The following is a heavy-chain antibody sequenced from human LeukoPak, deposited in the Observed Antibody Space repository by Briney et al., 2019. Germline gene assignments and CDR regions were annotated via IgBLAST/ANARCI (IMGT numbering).Heavy chain of an antibody. V-gene: IGHV3-23*01. CDR2: FSGIVGST. Sequence: HSGGSLRLSCAGSGFPFSSYSLNWVRQAPGKGLEWGSAFSGIVGSTYYADSVNGRFTISRDRSKNTLYMQMNMLRAEDTAVYYCAKDQTYDNSGYYYSSNWFDPWGQGTLVTVSS. J-gene: IGHJ5*02. CDR1: GFPFSSYS. D-gene: IGHD3-22*01. CDR3: AKDQTYDNSGYYYSSNWFDP.